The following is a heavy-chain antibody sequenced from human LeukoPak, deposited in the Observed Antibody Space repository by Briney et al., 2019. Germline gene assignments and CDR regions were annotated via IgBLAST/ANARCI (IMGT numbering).Heavy chain of an antibody. J-gene: IGHJ6*02. Sequence: VASVNVSCKASGYIFTSYGISWVRQAPGQGLEWMGGIIPIFGTANYAQKFQGRVTITADESTSTAYMELSSLRSEDTAVYYCARVHPRYCSSTSCNYYYGMDVWGQGTTVTVSS. D-gene: IGHD2-2*01. CDR2: IIPIFGTA. V-gene: IGHV1-69*13. CDR1: GYIFTSYG. CDR3: ARVHPRYCSSTSCNYYYGMDV.